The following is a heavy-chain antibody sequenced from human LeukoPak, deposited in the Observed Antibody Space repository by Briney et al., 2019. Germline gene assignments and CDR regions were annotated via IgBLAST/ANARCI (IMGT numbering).Heavy chain of an antibody. CDR3: ARDFPMTTVVTPLGAGGY. CDR2: INHSGST. V-gene: IGHV4-39*07. J-gene: IGHJ4*02. Sequence: SETLSLTCTVSGGSISSSSYYWGWIRQPPGKGLEWIGEINHSGSTNYNPSLKSRVTISVDTSKNQFSLKLSSVTAADTAVYYCARDFPMTTVVTPLGAGGYWGQGTLVTVSS. CDR1: GGSISSSSYY. D-gene: IGHD4-23*01.